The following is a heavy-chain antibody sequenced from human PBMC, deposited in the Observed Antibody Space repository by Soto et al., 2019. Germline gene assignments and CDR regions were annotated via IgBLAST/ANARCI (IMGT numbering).Heavy chain of an antibody. CDR2: INAGNGNT. CDR3: ARDGITGTTRNWFDP. D-gene: IGHD1-7*01. CDR1: GYTFTSYA. V-gene: IGHV1-3*01. J-gene: IGHJ5*02. Sequence: QVQLVQSGAEVKKPGASVKVSCKASGYTFTSYAMHWVRQAPGQRLEWMGWINAGNGNTKYSQKFQGRVTITRDTSASTAYMELSCLRSEDTAVYYCARDGITGTTRNWFDPWGQGTLVTVSS.